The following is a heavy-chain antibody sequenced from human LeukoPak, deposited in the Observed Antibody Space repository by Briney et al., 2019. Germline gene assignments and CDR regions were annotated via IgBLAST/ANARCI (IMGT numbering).Heavy chain of an antibody. J-gene: IGHJ5*02. Sequence: SETLSLTCTVSGGSISSYYWSWIRQPPGKGLEWIGYIHNSGSTNYNPSLKSRVTTSVDTSKNQFSLKLSSVTAADTAVYYCARSVGYSYGYGWFDPWGQGTLVTVSS. V-gene: IGHV4-59*12. CDR2: IHNSGST. CDR3: ARSVGYSYGYGWFDP. D-gene: IGHD5-18*01. CDR1: GGSISSYY.